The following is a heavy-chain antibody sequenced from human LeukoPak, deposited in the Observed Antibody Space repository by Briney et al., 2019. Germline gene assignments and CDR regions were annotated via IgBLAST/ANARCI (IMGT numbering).Heavy chain of an antibody. D-gene: IGHD3-3*01. V-gene: IGHV1-18*01. J-gene: IGHJ6*03. Sequence: ASVKVSCKASGYTFTSYGISWVRQAPGQGLEWMGWISAYNGNTNYAQKLQGRVTMTTDTSTSTVYMELSSLRSEDTAVYYCASQGLETYYMDVWGKGTTVTVSS. CDR1: GYTFTSYG. CDR2: ISAYNGNT. CDR3: ASQGLETYYMDV.